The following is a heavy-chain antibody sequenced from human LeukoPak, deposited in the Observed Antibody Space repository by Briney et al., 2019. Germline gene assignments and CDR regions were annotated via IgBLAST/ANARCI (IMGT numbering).Heavy chain of an antibody. D-gene: IGHD4-17*01. CDR2: ISSSSSTI. CDR1: GFTFSSYS. V-gene: IGHV3-48*04. Sequence: GGSLRLSCAASGFTFSSYSMNWVRQAPGKGLEWVSYISSSSSTIYYADSVKGRFTISRDNAKNSLYLQMNSLRAEDTAVYYCARDASTGTTAPFGADYWGQGTLATVSS. CDR3: ARDASTGTTAPFGADY. J-gene: IGHJ4*02.